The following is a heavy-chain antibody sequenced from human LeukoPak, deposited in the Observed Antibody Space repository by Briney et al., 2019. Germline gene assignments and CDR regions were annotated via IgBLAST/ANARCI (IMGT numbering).Heavy chain of an antibody. V-gene: IGHV3-23*01. CDR3: AKGQIAAAGVYYFDY. CDR2: ISGSGVST. J-gene: IGHJ4*02. CDR1: GFTFSSYS. D-gene: IGHD6-25*01. Sequence: GGSLRLSCAASGFTFSSYSMNWVRQAPGKGLEWVSAISGSGVSTYYADSVKGRFTISRDNSKNTLYLQMNSLRAEDTAVYYCAKGQIAAAGVYYFDYWGQGALVTVSS.